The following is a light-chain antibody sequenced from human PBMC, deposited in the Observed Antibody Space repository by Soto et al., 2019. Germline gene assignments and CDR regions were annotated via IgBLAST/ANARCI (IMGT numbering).Light chain of an antibody. J-gene: IGKJ1*01. V-gene: IGKV3-11*01. CDR1: QSVGSY. Sequence: EIVLTQSPATLSLSPGERATLSCRASQSVGSYLAWYQQKPGQAPRPLIYGASKRAPGISARFSGSGSGTDFVLTISRMEPEGFAVYYCQQYFKSPWTFGQGTKVDIK. CDR3: QQYFKSPWT. CDR2: GAS.